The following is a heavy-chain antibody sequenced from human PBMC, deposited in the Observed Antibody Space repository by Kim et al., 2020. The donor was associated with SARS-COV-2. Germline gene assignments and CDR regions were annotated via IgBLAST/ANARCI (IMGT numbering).Heavy chain of an antibody. D-gene: IGHD5-12*01. Sequence: YAQKFQGRVTMTRNTSISTAYMELSSLRSEDTAVYYCAAGGMWAATTIDYWGQGTLVTVSS. J-gene: IGHJ4*02. V-gene: IGHV1-8*01. CDR3: AAGGMWAATTIDY.